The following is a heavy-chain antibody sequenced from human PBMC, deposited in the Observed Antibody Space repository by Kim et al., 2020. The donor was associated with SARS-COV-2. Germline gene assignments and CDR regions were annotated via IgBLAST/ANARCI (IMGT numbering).Heavy chain of an antibody. CDR3: ARGRYCSSTSCAGDY. CDR2: IYSGAST. J-gene: IGHJ4*02. Sequence: GGSLRLSCAASGFTVSSNYMSWVRQAPGKGLEWVSVIYSGASTYYADSVKGRFTISRDNSKNTLYLQMNSLRAEDTAVYYCARGRYCSSTSCAGDYWGQGTLVTVSS. CDR1: GFTVSSNY. D-gene: IGHD2-2*01. V-gene: IGHV3-53*01.